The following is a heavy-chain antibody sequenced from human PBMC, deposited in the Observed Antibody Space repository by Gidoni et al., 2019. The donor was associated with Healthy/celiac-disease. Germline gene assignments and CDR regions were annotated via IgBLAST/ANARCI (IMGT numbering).Heavy chain of an antibody. D-gene: IGHD2-2*01. CDR2: IWYDGSNN. CDR1: GLRFRSDG. J-gene: IGHJ6*02. V-gene: IGHV3-33*01. Sequence: QVQLVESGGGQVQPGGCLRLPCESSGLRFRSDGMPRVRQAQGKGRELVAVIWYDGSNNYSADSVKGRFTISRDNSKSTLYVHMYSLRAEDTAVSYCARMDDVVVPAAIVPYYYYYGMDVWGQGTTVTVSS. CDR3: ARMDDVVVPAAIVPYYYYYGMDV.